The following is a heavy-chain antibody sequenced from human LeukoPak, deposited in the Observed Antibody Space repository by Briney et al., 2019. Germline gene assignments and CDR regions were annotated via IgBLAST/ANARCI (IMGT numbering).Heavy chain of an antibody. CDR3: ARVRGRYYYDSSGLSPGKFDY. Sequence: GGSLRLSCAASGFTVSSNYMSWVRQAPGKGLEWVSVIYSGGSTYYADSVKGRFTISRDNSKNTLYLQMNSLRAEDTAVYYCARVRGRYYYDSSGLSPGKFDYWGQGTLVTVSS. CDR1: GFTVSSNY. D-gene: IGHD3-22*01. CDR2: IYSGGST. J-gene: IGHJ4*02. V-gene: IGHV3-53*01.